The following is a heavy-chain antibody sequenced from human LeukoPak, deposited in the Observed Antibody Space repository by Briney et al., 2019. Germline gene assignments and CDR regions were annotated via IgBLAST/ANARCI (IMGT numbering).Heavy chain of an antibody. CDR3: ARERGEYSSSFDY. J-gene: IGHJ4*02. D-gene: IGHD6-6*01. CDR1: GFSFSSHG. Sequence: GGSLRLSCAASGFSFSSHGMSWVRQAPGKGLEWVSGIIGGAGSTYYADSVKGRFTISGDNSKNTLFLQMNSLRAEDTAVYYCARERGEYSSSFDYWGQGTLVTVSS. CDR2: IIGGAGST. V-gene: IGHV3-23*01.